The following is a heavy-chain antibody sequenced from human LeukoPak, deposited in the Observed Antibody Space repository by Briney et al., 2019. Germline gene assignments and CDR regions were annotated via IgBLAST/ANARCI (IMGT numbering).Heavy chain of an antibody. CDR1: GYTFTSYA. Sequence: GASVKVSCKASGYTFTSYAMHWVRQAPGQRLEWMGWINAGNGNTKYSQKFQGRVTITRDTSTSTVYMELSSLRSEDTAVYYCATSTTVTPQFDPWGQGTLVTVSS. CDR2: INAGNGNT. V-gene: IGHV1-3*01. CDR3: ATSTTVTPQFDP. D-gene: IGHD4-11*01. J-gene: IGHJ5*02.